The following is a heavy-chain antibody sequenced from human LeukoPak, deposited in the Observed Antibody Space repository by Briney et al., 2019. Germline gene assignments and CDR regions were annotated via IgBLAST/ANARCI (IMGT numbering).Heavy chain of an antibody. J-gene: IGHJ4*02. CDR1: GGSISSSSYY. V-gene: IGHV4-39*01. D-gene: IGHD1-26*01. Sequence: SETLSLTCTVSGGSISSSSYYWGWIRQPPGKGLEWIGSIYYSGSTYYNPSLKSRVTISVDTSKNQFSLKLSSVTAADTAVYYCARSPGIVGATTFDYWGQGTLVTVSS. CDR3: ARSPGIVGATTFDY. CDR2: IYYSGST.